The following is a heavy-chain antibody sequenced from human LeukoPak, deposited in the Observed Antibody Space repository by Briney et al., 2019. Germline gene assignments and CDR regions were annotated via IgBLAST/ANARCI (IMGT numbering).Heavy chain of an antibody. CDR2: IIPIFGTA. V-gene: IGHV1-69*06. CDR3: ARDRDYYYYMDV. CDR1: GGTFSSYA. J-gene: IGHJ6*03. Sequence: SVKVSCKASGGTFSSYAISWVRQAPGQGLEWMGGIIPIFGTANYAQKFRGRVTITADKSTRTAYMELSSLRSEDTAVYYCARDRDYYYYMDVWGKGTTVTVSS.